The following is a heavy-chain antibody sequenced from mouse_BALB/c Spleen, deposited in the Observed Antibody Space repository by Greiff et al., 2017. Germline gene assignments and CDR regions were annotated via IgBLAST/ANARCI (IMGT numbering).Heavy chain of an antibody. V-gene: IGHV5-4*02. CDR1: GFTFSDYY. Sequence: DVQLVESGGGLVKPGGSLKLSCAASGFTFSDYYMYWVRQTPEKRLEWVATISDGGSYTYYPDSVKGRFTISRDNAKNNLYLQMSSLKSEDTAMYYCARDPDGWWYFDVWGAGTTVTVSS. D-gene: IGHD2-3*01. J-gene: IGHJ1*01. CDR2: ISDGGSYT. CDR3: ARDPDGWWYFDV.